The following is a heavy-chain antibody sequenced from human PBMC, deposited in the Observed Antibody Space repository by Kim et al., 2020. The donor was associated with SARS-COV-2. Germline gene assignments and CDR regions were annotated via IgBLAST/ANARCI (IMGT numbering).Heavy chain of an antibody. J-gene: IGHJ6*02. Sequence: YNPSLKSRVTISVDTTKNQFSMRLSSETAADTAVYDCARNYYYNYYGMDVWGQGTTVTVSS. CDR3: ARNYYYNYYGMDV. V-gene: IGHV4-34*01.